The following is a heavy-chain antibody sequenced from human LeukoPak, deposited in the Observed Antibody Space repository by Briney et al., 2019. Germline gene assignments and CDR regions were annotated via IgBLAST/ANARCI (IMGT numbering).Heavy chain of an antibody. CDR1: GGSISNKY. J-gene: IGHJ6*03. CDR2: IYYSGNT. Sequence: SETLSLTCTVSGGSISNKYWSWIRQPPGKGLEWIGYIYYSGNTNCNPSLKSRVTISVDTSKNQFSLKLSSVTAADTAVYYCARPSGCSYARAYQIPARYYYYMDVWGKGTTVTISS. V-gene: IGHV4-59*12. D-gene: IGHD5-18*01. CDR3: ARPSGCSYARAYQIPARYYYYMDV.